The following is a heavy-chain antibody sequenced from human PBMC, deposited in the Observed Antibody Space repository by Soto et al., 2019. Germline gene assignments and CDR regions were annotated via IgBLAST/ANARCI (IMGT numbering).Heavy chain of an antibody. J-gene: IGHJ4*02. CDR1: GYTFTAYY. CDR2: INPNSGGT. Sequence: QVQLVQSGAEVKKPGASVKVSCKASGYTFTAYYMHWVRQAPGQGLEWMGWINPNSGGTNYAQKFEGGVTMTRDTSISTAYMELSRLRSDDTAVYYCARGGGLRDSYGYRYYFDYWGQGTMVTVSS. D-gene: IGHD5-18*01. V-gene: IGHV1-2*02. CDR3: ARGGGLRDSYGYRYYFDY.